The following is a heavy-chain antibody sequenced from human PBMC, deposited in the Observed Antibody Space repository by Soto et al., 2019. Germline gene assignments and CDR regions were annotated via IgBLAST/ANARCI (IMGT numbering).Heavy chain of an antibody. J-gene: IGHJ6*02. CDR3: ARDGNLEWLLLQRNYYYYGMDV. V-gene: IGHV1-69*13. D-gene: IGHD3-3*01. CDR2: IIPIFGTA. CDR1: GGTFSSYA. Sequence: ASVKVSCKASGGTFSSYAISWVRQAPGQGLEWMGGIIPIFGTANYAQKFQGRVTITADESTSTAYMELSSLRSEDTAVYYCARDGNLEWLLLQRNYYYYGMDVWGQGTTVTVSS.